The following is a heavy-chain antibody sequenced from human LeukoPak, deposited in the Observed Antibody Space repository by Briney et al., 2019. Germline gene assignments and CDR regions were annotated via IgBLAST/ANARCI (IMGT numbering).Heavy chain of an antibody. CDR3: AKDQKSIAATGYDY. D-gene: IGHD6-13*01. V-gene: IGHV3-23*01. J-gene: IGHJ4*02. Sequence: QPGGSLRLSCAASGFTFANYAMSWVRQGPGKGLEWVSTLSGSGGSTYYADSVKGRFTISRDNSKNTLFLQMNSLRADDTAVYFCAKDQKSIAATGYDYWGQGTLVTVSS. CDR1: GFTFANYA. CDR2: LSGSGGST.